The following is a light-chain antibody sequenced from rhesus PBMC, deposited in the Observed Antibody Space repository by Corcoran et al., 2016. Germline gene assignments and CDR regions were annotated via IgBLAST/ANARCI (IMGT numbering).Light chain of an antibody. CDR3: QQGCSIPRT. CDR2: AAS. V-gene: IGKV1-33*02. J-gene: IGKJ1*01. Sequence: DIQMSQSPSSLSASVGDKVTITCRASQGISNALAWYQQNPGKTPNLQIYAASNLKSGVQSRFRGSKSGTDFTLTIRSLQPEDFATYYAQQGCSIPRTYGTGTKVEIK. CDR1: QGISNA.